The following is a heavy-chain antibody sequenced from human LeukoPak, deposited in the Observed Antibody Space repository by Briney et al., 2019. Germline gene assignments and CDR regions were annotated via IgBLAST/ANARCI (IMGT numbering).Heavy chain of an antibody. D-gene: IGHD1-26*01. J-gene: IGHJ4*02. CDR3: ARDKIVGPTTLDY. Sequence: GGSLRLSCVPSGFSFSNYAMSWVRQTPEKGLEWVANIKQDGSEIYYVDSVKGRFTISRDNAENSLYLQMNSLRADDTAVYYCARDKIVGPTTLDYWGQGTLVTVSS. CDR1: GFSFSNYA. CDR2: IKQDGSEI. V-gene: IGHV3-7*01.